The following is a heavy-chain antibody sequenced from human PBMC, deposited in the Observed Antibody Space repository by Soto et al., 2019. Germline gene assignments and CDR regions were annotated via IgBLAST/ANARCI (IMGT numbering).Heavy chain of an antibody. CDR3: ARLGTAAANDY. CDR2: IKQDGTEK. CDR1: GFTFSSYW. V-gene: IGHV3-7*04. D-gene: IGHD2-21*02. Sequence: EVQLVESGGGLVQPGGSLRLSCAASGFTFSSYWMSWVRQAPGKGLEWVANIKQDGTEKYYVDSVKGRFTISRDNAKNSLYLQMNSLRAEDTAVYYCARLGTAAANDYWGQGTLVTVSS. J-gene: IGHJ4*02.